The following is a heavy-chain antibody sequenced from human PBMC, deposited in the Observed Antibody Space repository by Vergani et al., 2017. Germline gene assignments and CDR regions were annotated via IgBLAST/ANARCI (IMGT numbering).Heavy chain of an antibody. CDR1: GFSVSNSG. Sequence: QVQLVESGGGVVQPGGSLRLSCVASGFSVSNSGMHWVRQTPGKGLEWVAFIQYDGSDIFYADFVEGRFTISRDNSKNTLYLQMNSLRAEDTAVYYCARDAGNWNRNSRGPFDIWGQGTMVTVSS. CDR2: IQYDGSDI. CDR3: ARDAGNWNRNSRGPFDI. V-gene: IGHV3-30*02. J-gene: IGHJ3*02. D-gene: IGHD1-20*01.